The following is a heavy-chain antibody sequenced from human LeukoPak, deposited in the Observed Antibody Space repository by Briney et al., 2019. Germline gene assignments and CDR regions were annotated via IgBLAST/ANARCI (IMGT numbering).Heavy chain of an antibody. CDR2: ISSNGGST. V-gene: IGHV3-64*01. CDR3: ARAASRVGSSSLGY. D-gene: IGHD6-13*01. J-gene: IGHJ4*02. CDR1: GFTFSSYA. Sequence: GGSLRHSCAASGFTFSSYAMHWVRQAPGKGLEYVSAISSNGGSTYYANSVKGRFTISRDNSKNTLYLQMGSLRAEDMAVYYCARAASRVGSSSLGYWGRGTLVTVSS.